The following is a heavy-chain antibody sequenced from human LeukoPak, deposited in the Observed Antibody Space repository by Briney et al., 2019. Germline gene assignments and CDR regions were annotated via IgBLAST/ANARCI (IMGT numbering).Heavy chain of an antibody. CDR3: ARARGDFSGIAAAAYYFDY. Sequence: GGSLRLSCAASGFTFNSYWMSWVRQAPGKGLEWVAVISYDGSNKYYADSVKGRFTISRDNSKNTLYLQMNSLRAEDTAVYYCARARGDFSGIAAAAYYFDYWGQGTLVTVSS. CDR1: GFTFNSYW. V-gene: IGHV3-30*19. D-gene: IGHD6-13*01. CDR2: ISYDGSNK. J-gene: IGHJ4*02.